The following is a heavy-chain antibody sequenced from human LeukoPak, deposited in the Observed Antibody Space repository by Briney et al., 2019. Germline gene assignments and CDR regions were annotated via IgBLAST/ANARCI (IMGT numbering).Heavy chain of an antibody. CDR3: AKDRRSPLAMYYFDY. CDR2: ISGSGGST. Sequence: XGSLXXXCXASGFTFSSYAMSXVRQAPGKGXXWGSAISGSGGSTYYADSVKGRFTISRENCKNKLYLQMNSLRAEDTAVYYCAKDRRSPLAMYYFDYWAQGTLVTVSS. CDR1: GFTFSSYA. D-gene: IGHD3-3*02. J-gene: IGHJ4*02. V-gene: IGHV3-23*01.